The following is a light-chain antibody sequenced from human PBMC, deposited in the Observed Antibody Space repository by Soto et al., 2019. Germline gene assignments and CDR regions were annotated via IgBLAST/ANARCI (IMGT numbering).Light chain of an antibody. CDR2: GAS. J-gene: IGKJ5*01. Sequence: EIVMTQSPATLAVSPGERATLSCRAGQNVGNKLVWYQQKPGQAPRLLIYGASSRATGIPDRFSGSGSGTDFTLTISRLEHEDFAVHYCQQYGSSHPVTFGQGTRLEIK. V-gene: IGKV3-20*01. CDR3: QQYGSSHPVT. CDR1: QNVGNK.